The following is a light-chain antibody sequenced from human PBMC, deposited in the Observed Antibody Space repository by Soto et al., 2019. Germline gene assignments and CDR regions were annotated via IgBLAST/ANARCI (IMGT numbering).Light chain of an antibody. CDR3: SSYVSNNNYV. J-gene: IGLJ1*01. Sequence: QSVLTQPRSVSGSPGQTVTISCTGSSSDVGSSNYMSWYQQHPGEAPKLVIYDVAQRPSGVSNRFSGSKSGNTASLTITGLQAEDEADYYCSSYVSNNNYVFGAGTKVTVL. V-gene: IGLV2-11*01. CDR2: DVA. CDR1: SSDVGSSNY.